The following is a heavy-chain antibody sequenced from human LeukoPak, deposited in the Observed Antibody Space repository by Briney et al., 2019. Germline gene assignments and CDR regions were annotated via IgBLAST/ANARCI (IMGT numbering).Heavy chain of an antibody. J-gene: IGHJ4*02. Sequence: GSLRLSCAASGFTFSTYGMSWVRQAPGKGLEWLSALSGSGDRTYYADSVKGRFTISRDNSKNTLYLQMNSLRAEDTAVYYCAKDGNDYGDYWGQGTLVTVSS. CDR1: GFTFSTYG. CDR2: LSGSGDRT. CDR3: AKDGNDYGDY. V-gene: IGHV3-23*01. D-gene: IGHD1-26*01.